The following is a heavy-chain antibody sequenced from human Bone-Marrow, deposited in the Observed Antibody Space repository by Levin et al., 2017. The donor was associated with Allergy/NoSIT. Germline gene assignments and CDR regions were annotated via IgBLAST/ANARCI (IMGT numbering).Heavy chain of an antibody. CDR3: ARQNSYGYFDY. V-gene: IGHV4-39*01. J-gene: IGHJ4*02. CDR1: GASISSSSYY. Sequence: SETLSLTCTVSGASISSSSYYWGWIRQPPGKGLEWIGTMYYSGSTYYNPSLKSRVTISADTSKNQFSLKLSSVTAADTAVYYCARQNSYGYFDYWGQGTLVTVSS. CDR2: MYYSGST. D-gene: IGHD5-18*01.